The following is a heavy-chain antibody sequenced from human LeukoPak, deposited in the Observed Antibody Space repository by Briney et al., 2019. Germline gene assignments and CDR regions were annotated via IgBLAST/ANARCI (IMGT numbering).Heavy chain of an antibody. CDR2: IYPGDSDT. V-gene: IGHV5-51*01. CDR3: ARHPDAGGVAAAGNVDY. CDR1: GYSFTSYW. J-gene: IGHJ4*02. D-gene: IGHD6-13*01. Sequence: GESLKISCKGSGYSFTSYWIGWVRQMPGKGLEWMGIIYPGDSDTRYSPSFQGQVTISTDKSISTAYLQWSSLKASDTAMYYCARHPDAGGVAAAGNVDYWGQGTLVTVSS.